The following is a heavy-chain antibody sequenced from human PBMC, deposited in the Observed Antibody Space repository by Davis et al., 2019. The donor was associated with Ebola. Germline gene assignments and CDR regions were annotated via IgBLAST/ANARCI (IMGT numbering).Heavy chain of an antibody. V-gene: IGHV1-24*01. D-gene: IGHD3-3*01. J-gene: IGHJ5*02. Sequence: AASVKVSCKVSGYTLTELSMHWVRQAPGKGLEWMGGFDPEDGETIYAQKFQGRVTMTEDTSTDIAYMELSSLRSEDTAVYYCATQGFLEWHKWFDPWGQGTLVTVSS. CDR2: FDPEDGET. CDR1: GYTLTELS. CDR3: ATQGFLEWHKWFDP.